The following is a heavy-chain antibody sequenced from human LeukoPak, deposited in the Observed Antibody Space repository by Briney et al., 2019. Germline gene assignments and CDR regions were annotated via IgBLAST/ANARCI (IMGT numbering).Heavy chain of an antibody. Sequence: SETLSLTCAVYGGSFSGYYWSWIRQPPGKGLEWIGEINHSGSTNYNPSLKSRVTISVDTSKNQFSLKLSSVTAADTAVYHCARAHVLRYFDWLSPEGHWFDPWGQGTLVTVSS. CDR1: GGSFSGYY. CDR2: INHSGST. J-gene: IGHJ5*02. D-gene: IGHD3-9*01. V-gene: IGHV4-34*01. CDR3: ARAHVLRYFDWLSPEGHWFDP.